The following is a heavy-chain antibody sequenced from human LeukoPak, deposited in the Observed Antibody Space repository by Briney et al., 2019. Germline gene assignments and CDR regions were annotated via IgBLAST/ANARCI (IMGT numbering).Heavy chain of an antibody. D-gene: IGHD3-16*02. V-gene: IGHV3-30*03. CDR1: GFTFSSYG. J-gene: IGHJ6*04. CDR2: ISYDGSNK. Sequence: PGGSLRLSCAASGFTFSSYGMHWVRQAPGKGLEWVAVISYDGSNKYYADSVKGRFTISRDNSKNTLYLQMNSLRAEDTAVYYCARDSEGVGDYVWGSDRPGGYYYGMDVWGKGTTVTVSS. CDR3: ARDSEGVGDYVWGSDRPGGYYYGMDV.